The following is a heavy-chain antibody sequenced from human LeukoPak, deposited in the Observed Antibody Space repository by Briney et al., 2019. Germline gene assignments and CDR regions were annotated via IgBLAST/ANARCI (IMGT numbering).Heavy chain of an antibody. J-gene: IGHJ6*03. CDR2: IKQDGSEK. CDR3: ARVSGTYYYDSSGYYYYYYYMDV. CDR1: GFTFSSYW. Sequence: WGSLRLSCAAYGFTFSSYWMSWVRQAPGKGLEWVANIKQDGSEKYYVDSVKGRFTISRDNAKNSLYLQMNSLRAEDTAVYCCARVSGTYYYDSSGYYYYYYYMDVWGKGTTVTVSS. D-gene: IGHD3-22*01. V-gene: IGHV3-7*01.